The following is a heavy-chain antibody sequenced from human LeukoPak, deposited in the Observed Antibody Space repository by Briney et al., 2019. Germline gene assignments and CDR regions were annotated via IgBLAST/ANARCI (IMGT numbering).Heavy chain of an antibody. CDR3: GRNKGMDV. CDR2: VRRDGTKT. CDR1: GFALSSHL. J-gene: IGHJ6*02. Sequence: GGSLRLSCAVSGFALSSHLMTWVRPLAGRGPEWVASVRRDGTKTDYLDSVKGRFTISKDNAKNSLYLQMNSLRAEDTALYRCGRNKGMDVWGQGTTVIVSS. V-gene: IGHV3-7*03.